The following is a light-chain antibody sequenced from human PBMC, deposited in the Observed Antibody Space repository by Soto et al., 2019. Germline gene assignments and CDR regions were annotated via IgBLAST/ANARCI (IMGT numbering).Light chain of an antibody. CDR3: QQYYSTPKT. CDR2: WAS. Sequence: DIVMTKSPDSLAVSLGERATINCKSSQSVLYSSNNKNYLAWYQQNPGQPPKLLISWASTRESGVPDRFSGSGSGTDFTLTISSLQAEDLAVYYCQQYYSTPKTFGQGTKLEIK. J-gene: IGKJ2*01. V-gene: IGKV4-1*01. CDR1: QSVLYSSNNKNY.